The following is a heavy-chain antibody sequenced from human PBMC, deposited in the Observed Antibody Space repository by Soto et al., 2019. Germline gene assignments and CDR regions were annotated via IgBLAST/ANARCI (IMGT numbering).Heavy chain of an antibody. CDR2: INSDGSST. Sequence: PGGSLRLSCAASGFTFSSYWMHWVRQAPGKGLVWVSRINSDGSSTSYADSVKGRFTISRDNAKNTLYLQMNSLRAEDTAVYYCAREVYYYDSSGHPNWFDPRGQVPLVTVSS. CDR1: GFTFSSYW. J-gene: IGHJ5*02. V-gene: IGHV3-74*01. D-gene: IGHD3-22*01. CDR3: AREVYYYDSSGHPNWFDP.